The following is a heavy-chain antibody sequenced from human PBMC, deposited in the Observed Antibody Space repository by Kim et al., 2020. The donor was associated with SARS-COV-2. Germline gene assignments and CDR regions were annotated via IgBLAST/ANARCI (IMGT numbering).Heavy chain of an antibody. V-gene: IGHV1-18*01. CDR1: GYTFTTYG. J-gene: IGHJ4*02. CDR2: ISAYNGDT. D-gene: IGHD5-18*01. Sequence: ASVKVSCKASGYTFTTYGISWMRQAPGQGLEWMGWISAYNGDTHYAQKFQGRVTVTTDTSTSTAYMELSSLRSDDTAVYYCARKATNSPLDYWGQGTLVTVSS. CDR3: ARKATNSPLDY.